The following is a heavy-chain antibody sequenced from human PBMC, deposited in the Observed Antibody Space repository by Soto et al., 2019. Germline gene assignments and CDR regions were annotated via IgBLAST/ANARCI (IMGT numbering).Heavy chain of an antibody. CDR3: AKMQRWLQFVDY. V-gene: IGHV3-23*01. J-gene: IGHJ4*02. D-gene: IGHD5-12*01. CDR1: GFTFSSYA. Sequence: GGSPRLSCAASGFTFSSYAMSWVRQAPGKGLEWVSAISGSGGSTYYADSVKGRFTISRDNSKNTLYLQMNSLRAEDTAVYYCAKMQRWLQFVDYWGQGTLVTVSS. CDR2: ISGSGGST.